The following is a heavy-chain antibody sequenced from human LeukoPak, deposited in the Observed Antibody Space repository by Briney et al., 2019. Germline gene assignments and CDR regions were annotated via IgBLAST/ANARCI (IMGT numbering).Heavy chain of an antibody. J-gene: IGHJ4*02. V-gene: IGHV3-23*01. CDR3: AKVSDSSGWYYDY. D-gene: IGHD6-19*01. Sequence: GGSLRLSCVASGFTFSNYAMSWVRQPPGKGQQWVSDISASGGSTYYADSVKGRFSMSRDNSKNTLFLQMNTLRAEDTAIYYCAKVSDSSGWYYDYWGQGTQVTVSS. CDR2: ISASGGST. CDR1: GFTFSNYA.